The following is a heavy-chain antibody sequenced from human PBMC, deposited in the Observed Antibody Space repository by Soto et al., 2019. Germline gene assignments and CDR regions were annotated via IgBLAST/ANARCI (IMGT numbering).Heavy chain of an antibody. Sequence: EVQLVESGGGLVQPGGFLRLSCAASGFTVSSNSMNWVRQAPGKGLEWVSVIFRGGNTSYADSVRGRFTISRHNSKNTLFLQMNSLRTDDTALYYCTRGKNYSTSLDSWGQGTPVTVSS. CDR3: TRGKNYSTSLDS. D-gene: IGHD6-13*01. J-gene: IGHJ4*02. V-gene: IGHV3-53*04. CDR1: GFTVSSNS. CDR2: IFRGGNT.